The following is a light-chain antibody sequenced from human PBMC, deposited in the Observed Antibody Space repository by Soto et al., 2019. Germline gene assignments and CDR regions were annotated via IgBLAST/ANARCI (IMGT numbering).Light chain of an antibody. CDR1: QSISSY. V-gene: IGKV1-39*01. J-gene: IGKJ1*01. CDR2: AAS. CDR3: QQGYSTPLT. Sequence: DIQMTQSPSSLSASVGDRVTITCRASQSISSYLNWYQQKPGKAPKLLIYAASSLQSGIPSSFSGSGSGTDFTLTISSLQPEDVATYYCQQGYSTPLTFGQGTKVEIK.